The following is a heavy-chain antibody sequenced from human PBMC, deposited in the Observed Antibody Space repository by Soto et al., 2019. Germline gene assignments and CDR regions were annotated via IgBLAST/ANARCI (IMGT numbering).Heavy chain of an antibody. CDR1: GGTFNSDT. CDR2: INSILGIS. V-gene: IGHV1-69*02. CDR3: ARGPVRGMGGDS. J-gene: IGHJ5*01. Sequence: QVQLVQSGAEVKEPGSSVKVSCEASGGTFNSDTINWVRQAPGQGLEWMGRINSILGISNYAQKFQGRIAITADKSTNSGYMELSSLRSEDTAVYYCARGPVRGMGGDSWGQGTLVTVSS. D-gene: IGHD3-16*01.